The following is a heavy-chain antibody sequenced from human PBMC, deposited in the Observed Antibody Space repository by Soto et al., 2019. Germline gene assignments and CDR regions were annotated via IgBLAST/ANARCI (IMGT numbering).Heavy chain of an antibody. CDR3: ARDQVVLWFGRDYGMDV. V-gene: IGHV3-33*01. CDR2: IWYDGSNK. J-gene: IGHJ6*02. Sequence: QVQLVESGGGVVQPGRSLRLSCAASGFTFSSYGMHWVRQAPGKGLEWVAVIWYDGSNKYYADSVKGRFTISRDNSKNTMYMQMSSLRAEDTAGYYCARDQVVLWFGRDYGMDVWGQGTTVTVSS. CDR1: GFTFSSYG. D-gene: IGHD3-10*01.